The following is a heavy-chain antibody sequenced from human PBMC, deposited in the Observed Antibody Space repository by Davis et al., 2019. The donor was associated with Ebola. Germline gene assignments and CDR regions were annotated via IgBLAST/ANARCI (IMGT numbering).Heavy chain of an antibody. CDR3: ARGLYGNNFDY. CDR2: ISSSGSTI. V-gene: IGHV3-11*01. Sequence: GESLKISCAASGFTFRDYYMSWIRQAPGKGLEWVSYISSSGSTIYYADSVKGRFTISRDNAKNSLYLQMNSLRAEDTAVYYCARGLYGNNFDYWGQGTLVTVSS. D-gene: IGHD5-24*01. J-gene: IGHJ4*02. CDR1: GFTFRDYY.